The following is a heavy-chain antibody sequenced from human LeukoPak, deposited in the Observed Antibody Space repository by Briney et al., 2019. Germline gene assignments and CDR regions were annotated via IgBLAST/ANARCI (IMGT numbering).Heavy chain of an antibody. V-gene: IGHV4-4*09. D-gene: IGHD3-22*01. CDR1: GGSISSYY. Sequence: SETLSLTCTVSGGSISSYYWSWIRQPPGKGLEWIGYIYTSGSTNYNPSLKSRVTISVDPSKNQRSLKLSSVTAADTGVYYCARHGDDYYDSSGYIDYWGQGTLVTVSS. CDR2: IYTSGST. CDR3: ARHGDDYYDSSGYIDY. J-gene: IGHJ4*02.